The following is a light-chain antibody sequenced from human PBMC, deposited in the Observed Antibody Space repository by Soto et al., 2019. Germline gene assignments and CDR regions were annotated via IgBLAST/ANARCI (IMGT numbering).Light chain of an antibody. Sequence: IQWTQSPSSLSAFVGDRVTITCRASHAIRTDLGCCQQKPEKAPKHLTFAASNLHSGVPSRFSGSGSGRDFTLTINNLQGEDFATYFCLQEYNYPRTFGQGTKVDIK. CDR1: HAIRTD. CDR2: AAS. V-gene: IGKV1-6*01. CDR3: LQEYNYPRT. J-gene: IGKJ1*01.